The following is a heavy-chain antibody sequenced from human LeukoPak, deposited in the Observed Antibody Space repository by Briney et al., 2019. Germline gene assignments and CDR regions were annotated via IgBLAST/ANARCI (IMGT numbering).Heavy chain of an antibody. J-gene: IGHJ6*03. D-gene: IGHD3-3*01. CDR3: ARAGSDRDFWSGYTPFYYYYYYMDV. Sequence: KPSETLSLTCAVYGGSFSGYYWSWIRQPPGKGLEWIGEINHSGSTNYNPSLKSRVTISVDTSKNQFSLKLSSVTAADTAVYYCARAGSDRDFWSGYTPFYYYYYYMDVWGKGTTVTVSS. CDR1: GGSFSGYY. CDR2: INHSGST. V-gene: IGHV4-34*01.